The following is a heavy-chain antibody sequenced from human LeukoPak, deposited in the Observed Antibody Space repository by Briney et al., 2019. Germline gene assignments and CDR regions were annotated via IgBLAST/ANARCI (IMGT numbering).Heavy chain of an antibody. CDR3: VRQGIKWELEAYFDY. J-gene: IGHJ4*02. Sequence: ASVKVSCKASGYTFPSHGISWVRQAPGQGLEWMGWISAYNGNTNYAQKLQGRITMTTDTSTSTAYMELRSLRSDDTAVYYRVRQGIKWELEAYFDYWGQGTLVTVSS. D-gene: IGHD1-26*01. CDR2: ISAYNGNT. V-gene: IGHV1-18*01. CDR1: GYTFPSHG.